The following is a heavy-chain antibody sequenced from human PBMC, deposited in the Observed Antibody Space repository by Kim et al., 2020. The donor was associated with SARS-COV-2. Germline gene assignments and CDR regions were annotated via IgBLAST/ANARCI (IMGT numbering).Heavy chain of an antibody. V-gene: IGHV3-9*01. Sequence: YPDSVKGRFTISRDNAKNSLYLQMNSLKAEDAALYYCAKDIWPGYYGMDVWGQGTTVTVSS. J-gene: IGHJ6*02. D-gene: IGHD3-16*01. CDR3: AKDIWPGYYGMDV.